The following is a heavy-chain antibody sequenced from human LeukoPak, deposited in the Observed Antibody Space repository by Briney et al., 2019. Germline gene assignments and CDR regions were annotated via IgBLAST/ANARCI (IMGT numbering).Heavy chain of an antibody. Sequence: SETLSLTCAVYGGSFSGPYWSWIRQPPGKGLEWIGEINHTGRTYYNPSLKSRVTISVDTSKSQFSLKLTSVTAADTAVYYCARKEGGELVNTRRWFDPWGQGTLVTVSS. CDR3: ARKEGGELVNTRRWFDP. J-gene: IGHJ5*02. CDR2: INHTGRT. D-gene: IGHD6-13*01. V-gene: IGHV4-34*01. CDR1: GGSFSGPY.